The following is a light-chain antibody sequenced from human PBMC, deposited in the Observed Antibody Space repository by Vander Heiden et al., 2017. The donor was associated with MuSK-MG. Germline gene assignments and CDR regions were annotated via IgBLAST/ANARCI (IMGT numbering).Light chain of an antibody. CDR2: AAS. V-gene: IGKV1-27*01. CDR3: QNENSAPIT. Sequence: DIQLTQSPSSLSASVGDRVTISCRASQDISKYLAWYQQKPGKAPKLLIYAASTLQSGVPSRFSGGGSGTDFTLTISSLQPEDVAAYYCQNENSAPITFGGGTKVKIK. CDR1: QDISKY. J-gene: IGKJ4*01.